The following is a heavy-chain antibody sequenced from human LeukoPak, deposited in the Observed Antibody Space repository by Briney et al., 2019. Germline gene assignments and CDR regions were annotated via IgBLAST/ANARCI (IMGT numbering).Heavy chain of an antibody. V-gene: IGHV1-2*02. D-gene: IGHD3-9*01. J-gene: IGHJ6*04. CDR2: INPNTGGT. CDR3: ANLSLTGKKIKNGMDF. CDR1: GYMFSDYY. Sequence: ASVKVSCKASGYMFSDYYMHWVRQAPGQGLEWMGWINPNTGGTKSEQKFQGRVTLTRDTSINTVYLELNSLTSDDTAVYYCANLSLTGKKIKNGMDFWGKGPTVTVSS.